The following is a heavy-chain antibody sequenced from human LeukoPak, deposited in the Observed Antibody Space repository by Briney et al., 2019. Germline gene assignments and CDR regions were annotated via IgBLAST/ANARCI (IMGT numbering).Heavy chain of an antibody. D-gene: IGHD3-10*01. V-gene: IGHV3-66*04. CDR2: LYSDGST. Sequence: PGGSLRLSCAASGFTVSSTYMSWVRQAPGKGLEWVSVLYSDGSTKYAGSVKGRFTISRDNSKNTLYLQMDSLRAEDTAVYYCAKQGRFSDFDYWGQGTLVTVSS. CDR1: GFTVSSTY. CDR3: AKQGRFSDFDY. J-gene: IGHJ4*02.